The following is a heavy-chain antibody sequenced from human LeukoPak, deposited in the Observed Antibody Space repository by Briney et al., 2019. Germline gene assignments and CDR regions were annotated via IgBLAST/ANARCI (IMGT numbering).Heavy chain of an antibody. V-gene: IGHV4-31*03. CDR2: MHYIGTT. Sequence: SQTLSLTCIVSVGSICSGAYYWSCIRQYPGKGLEWIAYMHYIGTTYYNPSLKSRITISVDTSKNQFSLKLSSVTAADTAVYYCARYFFDGSGYSNWFDPWGQGTLVTVSS. J-gene: IGHJ5*02. CDR1: VGSICSGAYY. CDR3: ARYFFDGSGYSNWFDP. D-gene: IGHD3-22*01.